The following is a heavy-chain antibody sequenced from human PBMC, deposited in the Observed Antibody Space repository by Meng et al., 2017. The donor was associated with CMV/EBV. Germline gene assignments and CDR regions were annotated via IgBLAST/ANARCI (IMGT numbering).Heavy chain of an antibody. D-gene: IGHD1-26*01. CDR1: GYTFTGYY. J-gene: IGHJ6*02. CDR2: INPNSGGT. Sequence: ASVKVSCKASGYTFTGYYMHWVRQAPGQGLEWMGWINPNSGGTNYAQKFQGRVTMTRDTSISTAYMELSRLRSDDTAVYYCAREERGSRGEDGMDVWGQGNPGHRLL. CDR3: AREERGSRGEDGMDV. V-gene: IGHV1-2*02.